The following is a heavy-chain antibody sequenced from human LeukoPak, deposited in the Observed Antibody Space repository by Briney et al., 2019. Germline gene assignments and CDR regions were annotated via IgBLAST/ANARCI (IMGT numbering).Heavy chain of an antibody. CDR1: GYSISSGYY. Sequence: SETLSLTCTVSGYSISSGYYWGWIRQPPGKGLEWIGSIYHSGSTYYNPSLKRRVTISVDTSKNQFSLKLSSVTAADTAVYYCARIMIVVVIADYWGQGTLVTVSS. CDR3: ARIMIVVVIADY. CDR2: IYHSGST. J-gene: IGHJ4*02. D-gene: IGHD3-22*01. V-gene: IGHV4-38-2*02.